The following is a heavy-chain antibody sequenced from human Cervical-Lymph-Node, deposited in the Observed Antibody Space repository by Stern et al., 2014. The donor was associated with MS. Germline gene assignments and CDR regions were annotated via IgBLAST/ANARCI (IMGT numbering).Heavy chain of an antibody. CDR3: ANGRGYSNNPMSGLRWFDT. CDR2: MYFNGKT. D-gene: IGHD4-11*01. CDR1: GGSINSYC. J-gene: IGHJ5*02. Sequence: QVQLQGSGPGLAKPSESLSLNCTVSGGSINSYCWSWIRQLPGKGLEWIGCMYFNGKTIYSPSLESRVTITADTSKTQLSLRLRSVTAADTAVYYCANGRGYSNNPMSGLRWFDTWGQGALVTVSS. V-gene: IGHV4-59*01.